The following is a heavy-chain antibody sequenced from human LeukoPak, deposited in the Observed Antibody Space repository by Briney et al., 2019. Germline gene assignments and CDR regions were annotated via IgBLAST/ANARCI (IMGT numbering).Heavy chain of an antibody. CDR2: INPSGGST. CDR3: ARDKTVKMTPTYYFDY. Sequence: PWASVKVSCKASGYTFSSYYMYWVRQAPGQGLEWMGKINPSGGSTSYAQKFQGRVTMTRDMSTSTVYMDLNSLRSEDTAVYYCARDKTVKMTPTYYFDYWGQGTLVTVSS. J-gene: IGHJ4*02. CDR1: GYTFSSYY. V-gene: IGHV1-46*01. D-gene: IGHD2-21*02.